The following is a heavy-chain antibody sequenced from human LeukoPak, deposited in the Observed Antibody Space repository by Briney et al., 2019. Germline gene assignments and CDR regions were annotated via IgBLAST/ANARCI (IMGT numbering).Heavy chain of an antibody. V-gene: IGHV4-4*07. J-gene: IGHJ3*02. D-gene: IGHD2-15*01. CDR1: GGSISSYY. Sequence: SETLSLTCTVSGGSISSYYWSWIRQPAGKGLEWIGRIYTSGSTNYKPSLKSRVTMSVDTSKNQFSLKLTSMTAADTAVYYCARTSPRHGGFEIWGQGTMVTVSS. CDR2: IYTSGST. CDR3: ARTSPRHGGFEI.